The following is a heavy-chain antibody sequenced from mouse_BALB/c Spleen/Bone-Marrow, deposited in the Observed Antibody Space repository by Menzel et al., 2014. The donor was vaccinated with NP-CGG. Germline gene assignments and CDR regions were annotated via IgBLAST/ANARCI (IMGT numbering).Heavy chain of an antibody. J-gene: IGHJ2*01. D-gene: IGHD4-1*01. V-gene: IGHV1-7*01. CDR1: GYTFTSYW. CDR2: INPSTGYT. CDR3: ARSRTGTYFDY. Sequence: VKLQESGAELAKPGASVKMSCKASGYTFTSYWMHWVKRRPGQGLEWIGYINPSTGYTEYNQKFKDKATLTADKSSSTAYMQLSSLTSEDSAVYYCARSRTGTYFDYWGQGTTLTVSS.